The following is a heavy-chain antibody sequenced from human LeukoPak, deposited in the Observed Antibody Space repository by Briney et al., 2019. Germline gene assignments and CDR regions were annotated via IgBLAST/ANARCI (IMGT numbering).Heavy chain of an antibody. Sequence: SETLSLTCAVSGGSISSGGYSWSWIRQPPGKGLEWIGYIYHSGSTYYNPSLKSRVTISVDRSKNQFSLKLSSVTAADTAVYYCARPLRGYSYGPQGYYYYMDVWGKGTTVTVSS. CDR2: IYHSGST. CDR1: GGSISSGGYS. D-gene: IGHD5-18*01. V-gene: IGHV4-30-2*02. J-gene: IGHJ6*03. CDR3: ARPLRGYSYGPQGYYYYMDV.